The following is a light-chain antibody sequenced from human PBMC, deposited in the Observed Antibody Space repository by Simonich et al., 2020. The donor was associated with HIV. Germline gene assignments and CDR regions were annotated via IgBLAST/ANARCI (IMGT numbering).Light chain of an antibody. CDR2: DVI. CDR3: CSYAGSYTFV. V-gene: IGLV2-11*01. CDR1: SSDVGGYDY. Sequence: QSALTQPASVSGSPGQSITMSCTGTSSDVGGYDYVSWYQQHAGKAPKLMVYDVIKRPSGVSDRFAGSKSGNTASLTISGLQAEDEADYYCCSYAGSYTFVFGGGTKLTVL. J-gene: IGLJ2*01.